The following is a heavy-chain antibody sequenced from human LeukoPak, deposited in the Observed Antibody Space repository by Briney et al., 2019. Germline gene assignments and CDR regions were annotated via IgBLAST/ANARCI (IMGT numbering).Heavy chain of an antibody. D-gene: IGHD3-16*01. CDR3: ARDLGTDADY. CDR2: FSPKTGGS. CDR1: GYTFIGHY. V-gene: IGHV1-2*02. J-gene: IGHJ4*02. Sequence: GASVKVSCKTSGYTFIGHYMHWVRQAPGHGLEWMGWFSPKTGGSHFAQKFQGRVTMTRDTSISTAYMELSRLRSDDTAVYYCARDLGTDADYWGQGTLVTVSS.